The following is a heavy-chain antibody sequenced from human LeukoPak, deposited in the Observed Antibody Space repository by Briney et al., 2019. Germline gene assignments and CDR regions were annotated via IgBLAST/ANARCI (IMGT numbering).Heavy chain of an antibody. Sequence: GGSLRLSCAASGFTFSSYGMHWVRQAPGKGLEWVAFIRYDGSNKYYADSGKGRFTISRDNSKNTLYLQMNSLRAEDTAVYYCAKGGLYRRTAMVKDFDYWGQGTLVTVSS. CDR1: GFTFSSYG. V-gene: IGHV3-30*02. J-gene: IGHJ4*02. D-gene: IGHD5-18*01. CDR3: AKGGLYRRTAMVKDFDY. CDR2: IRYDGSNK.